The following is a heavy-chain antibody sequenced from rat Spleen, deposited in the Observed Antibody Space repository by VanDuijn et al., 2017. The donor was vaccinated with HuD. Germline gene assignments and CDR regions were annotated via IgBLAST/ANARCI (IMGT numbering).Heavy chain of an antibody. J-gene: IGHJ1*01. Sequence: EVQLVESGGGLVQPGRSLKLSCAASGFTFSDYNMAWVRQAPKKGLEWVATISYDGSSTYYRDSVKGRFTISRDNAKSTLYLQMDSLRSEDTATYYCARHRDSYAHRYYWYFDFWGPGTMVTVSS. CDR3: ARHRDSYAHRYYWYFDF. V-gene: IGHV5-7*01. D-gene: IGHD1-12*01. CDR2: ISYDGSST. CDR1: GFTFSDYN.